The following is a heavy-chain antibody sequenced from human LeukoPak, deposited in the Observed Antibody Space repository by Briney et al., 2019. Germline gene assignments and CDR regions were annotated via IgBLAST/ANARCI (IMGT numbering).Heavy chain of an antibody. CDR3: ANLPYYYDSSGYYSGY. CDR1: GFTFSSYA. Sequence: GGSLRLSCAASGFTFSSYAMHWVRQAPGKGLEWEAVISYDGSNKYYADSVKGRFTISRDNSKNTLYLQMNSLRAEDTAVYYCANLPYYYDSSGYYSGYWGQGTLVTVSS. CDR2: ISYDGSNK. D-gene: IGHD3-22*01. V-gene: IGHV3-30-3*01. J-gene: IGHJ4*02.